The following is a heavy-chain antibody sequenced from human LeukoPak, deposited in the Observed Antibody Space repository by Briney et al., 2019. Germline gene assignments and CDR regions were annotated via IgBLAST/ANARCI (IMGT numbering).Heavy chain of an antibody. D-gene: IGHD2-2*01. Sequence: SVKVSCKASGGTFSSYAISWVRQAPGQGLEWMGGIIPIFGTANYAQKFQGRVTITADESTSTAYMELSSLRSEDTAVYYCASSDIVVVPAAIGAFDIWGQGTMVTVSS. CDR2: IIPIFGTA. CDR1: GGTFSSYA. V-gene: IGHV1-69*13. CDR3: ASSDIVVVPAAIGAFDI. J-gene: IGHJ3*02.